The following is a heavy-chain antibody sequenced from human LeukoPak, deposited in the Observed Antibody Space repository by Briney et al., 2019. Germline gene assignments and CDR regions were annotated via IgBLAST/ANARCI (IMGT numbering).Heavy chain of an antibody. Sequence: GGSLRLSCAASGFTFSTSSFNWVRQAPGKGLEWISYISTSSTINYAGSVRGRFTISRDNAKSSLYLQMDSLKAEDTAVYYCAKDYYRESNSYAWVPGRGFHIWGQGTIVTVSS. J-gene: IGHJ3*02. CDR3: AKDYYRESNSYAWVPGRGFHI. CDR1: GFTFSTSS. CDR2: ISTSSTI. V-gene: IGHV3-69-1*01. D-gene: IGHD3-22*01.